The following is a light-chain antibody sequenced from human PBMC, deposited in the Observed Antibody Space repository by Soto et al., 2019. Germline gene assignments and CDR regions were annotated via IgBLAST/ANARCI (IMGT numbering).Light chain of an antibody. CDR3: CSYAGSSTVV. CDR1: SSDVGSYNL. CDR2: EVS. J-gene: IGLJ2*01. Sequence: QSVLTQPASVSGSPGQSITLSCTGTSSDVGSYNLVSWYQQHPGKAPKLMIYEVSKRTSGVSNRFSGSKSGNTASLTISGLQAEDEADYYCCSYAGSSTVVFGGGTQLTVL. V-gene: IGLV2-23*02.